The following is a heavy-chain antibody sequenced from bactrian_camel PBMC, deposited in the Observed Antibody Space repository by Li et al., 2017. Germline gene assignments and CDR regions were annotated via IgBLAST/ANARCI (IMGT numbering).Heavy chain of an antibody. J-gene: IGHJ4*01. CDR3: AVLSQFNHCRGVLVGIWQQYAS. V-gene: IGHV3S54*01. CDR1: GYASAIKC. D-gene: IGHD5*01. CDR2: IHARSGRS. Sequence: HVQLVESGGGSVQSGGSLRLTCTASGYASAIKCWGWFRPSPGKEREEVAHIHARSGRSYVGDSVKGRFTISQDYANNTLDLQIDSLQPEDTAMYYCAVLSQFNHCRGVLVGIWQQYASWGQGTQVTVS.